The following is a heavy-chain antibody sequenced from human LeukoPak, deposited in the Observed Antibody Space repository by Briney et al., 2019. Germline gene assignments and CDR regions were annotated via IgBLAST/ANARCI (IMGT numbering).Heavy chain of an antibody. CDR1: GGSISSYY. D-gene: IGHD6-19*01. V-gene: IGHV4-59*01. CDR3: ARVKSSGWGIGFAY. CDR2: IYYSGST. J-gene: IGHJ3*01. Sequence: SETLSLTCTVSGGSISSYYWSWIRQPPGKGLEWIGNIYYSGSTNYNPSLKSRVTISVNTSKNQFSLKLSSVTAADTAVYYCARVKSSGWGIGFAYWGQGTMVTVSS.